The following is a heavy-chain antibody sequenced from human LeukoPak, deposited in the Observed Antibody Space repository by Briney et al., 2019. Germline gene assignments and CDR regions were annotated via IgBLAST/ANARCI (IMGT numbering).Heavy chain of an antibody. D-gene: IGHD6-13*01. J-gene: IGHJ4*02. CDR3: ARDKPSPFGYSSSWAFDY. CDR2: MNPNSGNT. Sequence: SVKVSCKASGYTFTSYDINWVRQATGQGLEWMGWMNPNSGNTGYAQKFQGRVTMTRNTSISTAYMELSSLRSEDTAVYYCARDKPSPFGYSSSWAFDYWGQGTLVTVSS. CDR1: GYTFTSYD. V-gene: IGHV1-8*01.